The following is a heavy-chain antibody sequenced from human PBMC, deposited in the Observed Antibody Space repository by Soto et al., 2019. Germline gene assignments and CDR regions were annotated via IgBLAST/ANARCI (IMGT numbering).Heavy chain of an antibody. CDR1: GGSISSYY. CDR3: ARLSSSTSCLDY. J-gene: IGHJ4*02. CDR2: IYYSGST. V-gene: IGHV4-59*08. D-gene: IGHD2-2*01. Sequence: SETLSLTCTVSGGSISSYYWSWIRQPPGKGLEWIGYIYYSGSTNYNPSLKSRVTISVDTSKNQFSLKLSSVTAADTAVYYCARLSSSTSCLDYWGQGTLVTVSS.